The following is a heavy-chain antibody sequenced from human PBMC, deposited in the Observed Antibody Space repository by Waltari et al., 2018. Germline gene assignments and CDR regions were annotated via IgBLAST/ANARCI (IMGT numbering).Heavy chain of an antibody. CDR3: ATGVSYDILPGYDY. Sequence: QVRRGQDGAEVKKPGASVKVSCKVSGYTLTELSMHWVRQTPVQGLEWMVCFDPEDGYTIYAQKLQGRVTMTADTSTGTAYMELSSLRSEDTAVYYCATGVSYDILPGYDYWGQGTLVTVSS. CDR1: GYTLTELS. D-gene: IGHD3-9*01. CDR2: FDPEDGYT. J-gene: IGHJ4*02. V-gene: IGHV1-24*01.